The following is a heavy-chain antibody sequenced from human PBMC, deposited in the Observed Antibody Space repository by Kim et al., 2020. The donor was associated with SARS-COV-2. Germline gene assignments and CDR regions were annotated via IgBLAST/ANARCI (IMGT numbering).Heavy chain of an antibody. CDR2: SHT. D-gene: IGHD2-15*01. Sequence: SHTTYAASDEGRFTISRNNAKNSLYLQMNSLRAEDTAVYYCARGGTVVTVWGQGTLVTVSS. V-gene: IGHV3-11*05. J-gene: IGHJ4*02. CDR3: ARGGTVVTV.